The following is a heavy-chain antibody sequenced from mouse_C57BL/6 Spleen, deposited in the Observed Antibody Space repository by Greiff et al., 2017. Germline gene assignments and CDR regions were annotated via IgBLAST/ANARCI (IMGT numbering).Heavy chain of an antibody. J-gene: IGHJ4*01. D-gene: IGHD2-12*01. V-gene: IGHV1-55*01. CDR3: GRVLLLRYYAMDD. CDR2: IYPGSGST. CDR1: GYTFTRYW. Sequence: VQLQQPGAELVKPGASVKMSCKASGYTFTRYWITWVKQRPGQGLEWIGDIYPGSGSTNYNEKFKSKATLTVDTSSSTAYMQLSSLTSDDSSVYCCGRVLLLRYYAMDDWGQGTSVTVSS.